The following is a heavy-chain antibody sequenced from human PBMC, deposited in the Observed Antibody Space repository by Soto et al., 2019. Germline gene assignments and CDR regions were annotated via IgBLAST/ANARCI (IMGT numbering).Heavy chain of an antibody. Sequence: SETLSLTCAVYGGSFSGYYWTWIRQPPGTGREWIGEINHSGSTNYNPSLKSRVTISVDTSKNQFSLKLTSVSASDTFLYYCARDKITGLFDYWGQGTLVTVSS. CDR1: GGSFSGYY. J-gene: IGHJ4*02. V-gene: IGHV4-34*01. CDR3: ARDKITGLFDY. D-gene: IGHD2-8*02. CDR2: INHSGST.